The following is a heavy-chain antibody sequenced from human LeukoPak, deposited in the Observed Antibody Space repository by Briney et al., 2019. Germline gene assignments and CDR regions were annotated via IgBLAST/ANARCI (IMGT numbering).Heavy chain of an antibody. CDR1: GFTFSSYS. J-gene: IGHJ6*03. CDR3: ARVTRGCSYEYYMDV. Sequence: GGSLRLSCAASGFTFSSYSMNWDRQAPGKGLEWVSSISSSSSYTYYADSVKGRFTISRDNAKNSLYLQMNSLRAEDTAVYYCARVTRGCSYEYYMDVWGKGTTVTVSS. D-gene: IGHD5-18*01. CDR2: ISSSSSYT. V-gene: IGHV3-21*01.